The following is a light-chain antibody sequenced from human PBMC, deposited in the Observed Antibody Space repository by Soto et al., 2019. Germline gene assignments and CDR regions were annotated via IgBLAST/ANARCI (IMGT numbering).Light chain of an antibody. CDR2: EVR. V-gene: IGLV2-14*01. CDR3: MSYTSSSTLV. J-gene: IGLJ3*02. Sequence: QSALTQPASVSGSPGQSITISCTGTSSDVGGYNYVSWYQQHAGKAPKLIIYEVRNRPSGVSNRFSGSKSGNTASLTISGLQAEDEADYYCMSYTSSSTLVFGGGTKLTVL. CDR1: SSDVGGYNY.